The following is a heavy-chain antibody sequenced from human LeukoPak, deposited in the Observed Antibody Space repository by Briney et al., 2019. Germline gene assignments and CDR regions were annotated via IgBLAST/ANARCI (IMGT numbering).Heavy chain of an antibody. CDR3: ARVEDYDILTGFAY. J-gene: IGHJ4*02. CDR1: GFTFSSYW. D-gene: IGHD3-9*01. Sequence: GGSLRLSCAASGFTFSSYWMSWVRQVPGKGLEWVANIKQDGREKYYVDSVKGRFTISRDNAKNSLYLQMNSLRAEDTAVCYCARVEDYDILTGFAYWGQGTLVTVSS. CDR2: IKQDGREK. V-gene: IGHV3-7*01.